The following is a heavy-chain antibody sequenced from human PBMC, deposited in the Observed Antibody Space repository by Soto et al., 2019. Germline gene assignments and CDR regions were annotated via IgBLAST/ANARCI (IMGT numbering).Heavy chain of an antibody. Sequence: PSETLSLTCAVSGGSISSGGYSWSWIRQPPGKGLEWIGEINHSGSTNYNPSLKSRVTISVDTSKNQFSLKLSSVTAADTAVYYCARHAKRTRWLLPRDYFDYWGQGTLVTVSS. CDR2: INHSGST. J-gene: IGHJ4*02. D-gene: IGHD3-22*01. V-gene: IGHV4-34*01. CDR1: GGSISSGGYS. CDR3: ARHAKRTRWLLPRDYFDY.